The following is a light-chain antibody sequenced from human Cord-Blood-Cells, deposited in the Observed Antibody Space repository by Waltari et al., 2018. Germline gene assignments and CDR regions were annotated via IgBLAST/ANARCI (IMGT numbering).Light chain of an antibody. CDR1: QSVSSSY. CDR2: GAS. V-gene: IGKV3-20*01. Sequence: ELVLPQSPGTLSLSPRERATLSCRASQSVSSSYLAWYQQKPGQAPRLLIYGASSRATGIPDRFSGSGSGTDFTLTISRLEPEDFAVYYCQQYGSSYTFGQGTKLEIK. CDR3: QQYGSSYT. J-gene: IGKJ2*01.